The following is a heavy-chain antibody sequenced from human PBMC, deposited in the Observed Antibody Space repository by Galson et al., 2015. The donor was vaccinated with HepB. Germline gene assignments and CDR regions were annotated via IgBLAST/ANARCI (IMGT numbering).Heavy chain of an antibody. Sequence: SVKASCKASGYTFTSYGIGWVRQAPGQGLEWMGWISAYNGNTNYAQKLQGRVTMTTDTSTSTAYMELRSLRSDDTAVYYCASRSLSDPWMYYFDYWGQGTLVTVSS. CDR1: GYTFTSYG. D-gene: IGHD5-12*01. V-gene: IGHV1-18*01. CDR2: ISAYNGNT. CDR3: ASRSLSDPWMYYFDY. J-gene: IGHJ4*02.